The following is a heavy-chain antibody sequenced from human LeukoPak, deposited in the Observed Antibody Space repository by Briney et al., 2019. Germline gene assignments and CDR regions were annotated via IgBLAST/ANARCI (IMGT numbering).Heavy chain of an antibody. CDR3: ARGSGSSWYFYFDY. D-gene: IGHD6-13*01. CDR2: ISGSGGST. J-gene: IGHJ4*02. V-gene: IGHV3-23*01. Sequence: GGSLRLSCAASGFTFSNYEMNWVRQVPGKGLEWVSDISGSGGSTYYAESVKGRFTISRDNSKNTLYLQMNSLRAEDTALYYCARGSGSSWYFYFDYWGQGTLVTVSS. CDR1: GFTFSNYE.